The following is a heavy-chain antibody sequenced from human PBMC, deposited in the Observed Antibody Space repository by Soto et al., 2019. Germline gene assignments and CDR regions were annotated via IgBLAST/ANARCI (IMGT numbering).Heavy chain of an antibody. CDR1: EFTFRSYW. D-gene: IGHD6-6*01. V-gene: IGHV3-74*01. CDR2: ISGDGSST. Sequence: PGGSLRLSCAASEFTFRSYWMHWVRQSPGKGLVWVSRISGDGSSTTYADSVRGRFTISRDNAKNTVYLQMDSLRAEDTAVYYCARDGSSIAARPFYYFDYWGQGTLVTVSS. CDR3: ARDGSSIAARPFYYFDY. J-gene: IGHJ4*02.